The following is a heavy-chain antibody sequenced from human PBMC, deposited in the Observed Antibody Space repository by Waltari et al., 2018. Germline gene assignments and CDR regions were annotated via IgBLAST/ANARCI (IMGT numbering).Heavy chain of an antibody. D-gene: IGHD2-2*01. J-gene: IGHJ3*02. CDR2: IIPIFGTA. CDR3: ARTDPRKLYCSSTSCYAFDI. V-gene: IGHV1-69*14. Sequence: VQLVQSGAEVKKPGATVKISCKASGYTFTDYYMHWVQQAPGKGLEWMGGIIPIFGTANYAQKFQGRVTITADKSTSTAYMELSSLRSEDTAVYYCARTDPRKLYCSSTSCYAFDIWGQGTMVTVSS. CDR1: GYTFTDYY.